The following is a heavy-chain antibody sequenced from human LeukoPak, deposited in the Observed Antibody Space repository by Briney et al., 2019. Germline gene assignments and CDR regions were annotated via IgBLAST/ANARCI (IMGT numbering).Heavy chain of an antibody. J-gene: IGHJ3*02. V-gene: IGHV3-21*01. CDR1: GFTFSSYS. CDR2: ISSSSSYI. CDR3: AREYGGNGAFDN. Sequence: GGSLRLSCAASGFTFSSYSMNWVRQAPGKGLEWVSSISSSSSYIYYADSVKGRFTISRDNAKNSLYLQMNSLRAEDTAVYYCAREYGGNGAFDNWGQGTMVTVSS. D-gene: IGHD4-23*01.